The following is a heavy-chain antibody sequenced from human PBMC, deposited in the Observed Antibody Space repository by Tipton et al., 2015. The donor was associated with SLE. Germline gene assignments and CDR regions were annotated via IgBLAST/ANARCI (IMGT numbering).Heavy chain of an antibody. CDR2: IKQDGSDK. Sequence: GSLRLSCAASGFTFSSAWMSWVRQAPGQGLEWVADIKQDGSDKYYVDSVKGRFTISRDNAQNSLYLQMNSLRAEDTAVYYCARISTVTTSFDSWGQGTLVTVSS. J-gene: IGHJ4*02. D-gene: IGHD4-11*01. CDR1: GFTFSSAW. V-gene: IGHV3-7*01. CDR3: ARISTVTTSFDS.